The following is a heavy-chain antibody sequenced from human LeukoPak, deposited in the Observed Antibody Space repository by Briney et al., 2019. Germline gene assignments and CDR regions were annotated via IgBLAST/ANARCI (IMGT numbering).Heavy chain of an antibody. CDR1: GGTFSSYA. D-gene: IGHD1-26*01. CDR2: IIPIFGTA. Sequence: GASVKVSCKASGGTFSSYAISWVRQAPGQGLEWMGGIIPIFGTANYAQKFQGRVTITTDESASTAYMELSSLRSEDTAVYYCARHSGGVGATDYWGQGTLVTVSS. J-gene: IGHJ4*02. CDR3: ARHSGGVGATDY. V-gene: IGHV1-69*05.